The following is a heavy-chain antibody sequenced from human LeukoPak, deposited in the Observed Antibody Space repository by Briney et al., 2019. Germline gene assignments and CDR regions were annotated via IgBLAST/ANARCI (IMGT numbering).Heavy chain of an antibody. CDR3: ARSTGIAARPFDY. V-gene: IGHV1-2*06. Sequence: GGSLRLSCAASGFTFSSYGMHWVRQAPGQGLEWMGRINPNSGGTNYAQKFQGRVTMTRDTSISTAYMELSRLRSDDTAVYYCARSTGIAARPFDYWGQGTLVTVSS. CDR2: INPNSGGT. D-gene: IGHD6-6*01. J-gene: IGHJ4*02. CDR1: GFTFSSYG.